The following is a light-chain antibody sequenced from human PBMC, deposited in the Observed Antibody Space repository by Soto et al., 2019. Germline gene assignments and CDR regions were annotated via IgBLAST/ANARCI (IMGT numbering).Light chain of an antibody. CDR3: QSYDSSNVV. J-gene: IGLJ2*01. CDR1: SGSIASNY. Sequence: NFMLTQPHSVSESPGKTVTISCTRSSGSIASNYVQWYQQRPGSAPTTVIYEDNQRPSGVPDRFSGSIDSSSNSASLTSSGLKTEDEADYYGQSYDSSNVVFGGGTKLTVL. V-gene: IGLV6-57*04. CDR2: EDN.